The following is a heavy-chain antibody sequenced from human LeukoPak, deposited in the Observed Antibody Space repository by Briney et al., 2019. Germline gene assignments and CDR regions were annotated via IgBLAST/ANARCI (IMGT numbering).Heavy chain of an antibody. V-gene: IGHV4-34*01. Sequence: MSSETLSLTCAVYGGSFSGYYWSWIRQPPGKGLEWLGEINHSGSTNYSPSLKSRVTMSVDTSKNQFSLRLSSVTAADTAVYYCARDLKCGYSSSWYLGYYYYYMDVWGKGTTVTISS. J-gene: IGHJ6*03. CDR2: INHSGST. CDR3: ARDLKCGYSSSWYLGYYYYYMDV. D-gene: IGHD6-13*01. CDR1: GGSFSGYY.